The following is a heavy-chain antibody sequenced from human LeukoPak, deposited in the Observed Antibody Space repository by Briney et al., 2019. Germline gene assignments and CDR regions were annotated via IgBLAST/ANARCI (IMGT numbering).Heavy chain of an antibody. CDR2: INPSGGST. J-gene: IGHJ3*02. Sequence: ASVKVSCKASGYTFTSYYMHWVRQAPGQGLEWMGIINPSGGSTSYAQKFQGRVTMTRDTSTSTVYVELSSLRSEDTAVYYCARAAVAGYDAFDIWGQGTMVTVSS. D-gene: IGHD6-19*01. CDR3: ARAAVAGYDAFDI. CDR1: GYTFTSYY. V-gene: IGHV1-46*01.